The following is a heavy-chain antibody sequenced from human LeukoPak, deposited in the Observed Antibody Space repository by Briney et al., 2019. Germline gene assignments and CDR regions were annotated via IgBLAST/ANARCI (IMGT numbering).Heavy chain of an antibody. CDR3: ASDGGPFDY. Sequence: PSETLSLTCAVYGGSFSGYYWSWIRQPPGKGLEWVANIKQAGSEKYYVDSVKGRFTISRDDAKKSVYLQMNSLRVEDTAVYYCASDGGPFDYWGQGTLVTVSS. V-gene: IGHV3-7*01. CDR2: IKQAGSEK. J-gene: IGHJ4*02. CDR1: GGSFSGYY. D-gene: IGHD3-16*01.